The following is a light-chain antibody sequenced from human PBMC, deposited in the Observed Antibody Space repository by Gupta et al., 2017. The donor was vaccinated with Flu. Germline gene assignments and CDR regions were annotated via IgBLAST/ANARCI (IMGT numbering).Light chain of an antibody. J-gene: IGLJ3*02. CDR1: SSDVGAYKD. CDR2: DGN. V-gene: IGLV2-14*03. CDR3: RSYTSTSAVV. Sequence: QSALTQPASVSGSPGQSITISCTGISSDVGAYKDVSWYQQHRGKAPKLMMYDGNNRPSGVSKRFSGSTSGNTASLTISGLQAEDEADYFCRSYTSTSAVVFGGGTKVTVL.